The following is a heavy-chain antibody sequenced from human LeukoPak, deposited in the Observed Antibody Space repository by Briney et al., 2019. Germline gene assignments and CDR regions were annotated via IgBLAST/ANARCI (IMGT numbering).Heavy chain of an antibody. Sequence: PGGSLRLSGAASGFTFSSYWMSWVRQAPGKGLEWVANIKQDGSEKYYVDSVKGRFTISRDNAKNSLYLQMNSLRGEDTAVYYCAREGYYYDTANLGYWGQGTLVTVSS. CDR2: IKQDGSEK. CDR3: AREGYYYDTANLGY. CDR1: GFTFSSYW. D-gene: IGHD3-22*01. J-gene: IGHJ4*02. V-gene: IGHV3-7*01.